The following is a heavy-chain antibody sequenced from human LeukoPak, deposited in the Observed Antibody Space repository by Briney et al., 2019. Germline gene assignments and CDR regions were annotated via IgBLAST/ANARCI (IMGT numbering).Heavy chain of an antibody. CDR1: GGTFSSYD. CDR2: IIPIFGTA. CDR3: TLAAADGNHWFDP. J-gene: IGHJ5*02. Sequence: SVKVSCKASGGTFSSYDISWVRQAPGQGLEWMGGIIPIFGTANYAQRFQGRVTITADESKSIDYMELSSLRSEDTAVYYCTLAAADGNHWFDPWGQGTLVTVSS. V-gene: IGHV1-69*01. D-gene: IGHD6-13*01.